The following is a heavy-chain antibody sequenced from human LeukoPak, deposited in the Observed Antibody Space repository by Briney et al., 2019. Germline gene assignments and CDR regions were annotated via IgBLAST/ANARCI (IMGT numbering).Heavy chain of an antibody. V-gene: IGHV1-8*01. Sequence: SVKVSCKASGYTFSNYDINWVRQSTGQGLEWMGWMNPNSGNTGYAQKFQGRVTMTRNTSISTAYMELSSLRSDDTAVYYCARAYSSGYYFLPIDYWGQGTLVTVSS. CDR3: ARAYSSGYYFLPIDY. D-gene: IGHD3-22*01. J-gene: IGHJ4*02. CDR2: MNPNSGNT. CDR1: GYTFSNYD.